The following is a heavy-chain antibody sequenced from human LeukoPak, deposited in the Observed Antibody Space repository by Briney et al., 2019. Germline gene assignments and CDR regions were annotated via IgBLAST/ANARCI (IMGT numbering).Heavy chain of an antibody. D-gene: IGHD3-10*01. J-gene: IGHJ4*02. CDR2: ISSSSSNI. CDR3: ARRSNYFLDY. Sequence: PGGSLRLSCAASGFTFNTYSMNWVRQAPGKGLEWVSSISSSSSNIYYADSVKGRFTISRDNSKNTLYLQMNSLRAEDTAVYYCARRSNYFLDYWGQGTLVTVSS. V-gene: IGHV3-21*01. CDR1: GFTFNTYS.